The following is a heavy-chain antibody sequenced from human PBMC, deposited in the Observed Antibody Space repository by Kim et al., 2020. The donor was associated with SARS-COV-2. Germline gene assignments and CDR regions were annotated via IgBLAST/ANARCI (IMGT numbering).Heavy chain of an antibody. D-gene: IGHD1-26*01. Sequence: TRDSPSFQGQVTISADKSISTAYLQWSSLKASDTAMYYCARRSGYYYGMDVWGQGTTVTVSS. V-gene: IGHV5-51*01. CDR2: T. CDR3: ARRSGYYYGMDV. J-gene: IGHJ6*02.